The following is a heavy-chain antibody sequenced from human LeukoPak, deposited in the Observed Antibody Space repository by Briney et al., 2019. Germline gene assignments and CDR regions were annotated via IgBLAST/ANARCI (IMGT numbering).Heavy chain of an antibody. J-gene: IGHJ4*02. V-gene: IGHV3-64*01. Sequence: GGSLRLSCAPPGFTFISSVMHWVRQAPGKGLENVSAISSKGGSTYYANSVRGRFTISRDNSKNTLYLQMGSLRAEDMAVYYCARDSRDSSCWSKPFEYWGQGTLVTVSS. D-gene: IGHD6-19*01. CDR3: ARDSRDSSCWSKPFEY. CDR2: ISSKGGST. CDR1: GFTFISSV.